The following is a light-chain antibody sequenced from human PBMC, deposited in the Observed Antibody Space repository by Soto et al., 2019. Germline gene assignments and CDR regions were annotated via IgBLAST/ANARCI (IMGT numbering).Light chain of an antibody. V-gene: IGLV2-23*02. CDR1: SSDVGNYDL. CDR2: EVT. Sequence: QSALTQPASVSGSPGQSITISCTGTSSDVGNYDLVSWYQQYPDRAPRLIIFEVTKRPSGISDRFSGSKSGNAASLTISGLQAEDEADYYCCSYATTDTWVFGGGTKLTVL. J-gene: IGLJ3*02. CDR3: CSYATTDTWV.